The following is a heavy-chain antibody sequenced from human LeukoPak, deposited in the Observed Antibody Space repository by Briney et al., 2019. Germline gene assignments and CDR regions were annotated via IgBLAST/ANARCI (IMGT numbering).Heavy chain of an antibody. CDR1: GFSFGDYA. Sequence: GGSLRLSCSGSGFSFGDYAINWFRQTPGKGLESVGFIRSKPYGETADYAASVRGRFIISRDDSKSIAYLQMNSLKPEDTAVYYCTKFGAYYFDNSASESFDYWGQGTLVTVSS. J-gene: IGHJ4*02. CDR3: TKFGAYYFDNSASESFDY. CDR2: IRSKPYGETA. D-gene: IGHD3-22*01. V-gene: IGHV3-49*03.